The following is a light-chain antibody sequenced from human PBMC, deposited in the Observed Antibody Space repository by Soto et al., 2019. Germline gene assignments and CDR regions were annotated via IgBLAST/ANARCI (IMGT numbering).Light chain of an antibody. CDR3: QQYNNWPPWT. J-gene: IGKJ1*01. Sequence: EIVRTQSPATLSVAPGERATLSCRASQSVSMNLAWYQQKPGQAPRLLIYGSSTRATGIPARFSGSGSGTDFTLTISSLQSEDFAVYYCQQYNNWPPWTFGKGTKVEL. CDR2: GSS. CDR1: QSVSMN. V-gene: IGKV3-15*01.